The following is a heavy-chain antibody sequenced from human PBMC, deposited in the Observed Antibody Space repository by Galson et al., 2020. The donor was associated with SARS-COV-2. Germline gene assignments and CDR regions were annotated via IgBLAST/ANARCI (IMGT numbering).Heavy chain of an antibody. V-gene: IGHV1-2*02. CDR1: GYTFTGHY. CDR2: INPNNGVT. CDR3: ARGGSGSYYGYFDN. J-gene: IGHJ4*01. D-gene: IGHD1-26*01. Sequence: GESLKISCKASGYTFTGHYMNWVRQAPGHGLEWMGWINPNNGVTNYAQDFQGRVTMTRDMSLSTVYMDLNSLRGDDTAIYYCARGGSGSYYGYFDNWGQGTLVTVSS.